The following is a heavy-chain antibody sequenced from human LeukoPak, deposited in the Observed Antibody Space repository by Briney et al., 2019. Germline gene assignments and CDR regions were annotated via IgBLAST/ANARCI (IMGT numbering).Heavy chain of an antibody. J-gene: IGHJ6*03. CDR2: IWYDGSNG. CDR1: GFTFSTYG. Sequence: GGSLRLSCAASGFTFSTYGIHWVRQAPGKGLEWVALIWYDGSNGYYADSVRGRFSISRDNSKNTLSLQMNRLRAEDTAVYYCAKAGYIYGDNYYYMDVWGKGTTVTVSS. D-gene: IGHD5-18*01. V-gene: IGHV3-33*06. CDR3: AKAGYIYGDNYYYMDV.